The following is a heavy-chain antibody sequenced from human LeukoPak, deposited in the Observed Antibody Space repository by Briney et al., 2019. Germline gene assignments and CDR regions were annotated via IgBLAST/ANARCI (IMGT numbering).Heavy chain of an antibody. D-gene: IGHD2-2*01. V-gene: IGHV3-23*01. CDR1: AFTFSSYA. CDR3: AKSDCTSTSCCTFHY. Sequence: PGGSLRLSCAASAFTFSSYAMSWVRQAPGKGLEWVSGISGSSGSTYYADSVKGRFTISRDNSKNTLYLQMNSLRAEDTAIYYCAKSDCTSTSCCTFHYWAQGTLVTVSS. J-gene: IGHJ4*02. CDR2: ISGSSGST.